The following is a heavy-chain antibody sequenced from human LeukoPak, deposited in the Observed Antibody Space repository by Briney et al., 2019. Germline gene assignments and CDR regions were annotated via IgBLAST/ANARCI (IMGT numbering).Heavy chain of an antibody. V-gene: IGHV4-59*01. CDR2: IYYSGST. Sequence: LETLSLTCTVSGGSISSYYWSWIRQPPGKGLEWIGYIYYSGSTNYNPSLKSRVTISVDTSKNQFSLKLSSVTAADTAVYYCARGNDIVAYYFDYWGQGTLVTVSS. CDR1: GGSISSYY. J-gene: IGHJ4*02. CDR3: ARGNDIVAYYFDY. D-gene: IGHD5-12*01.